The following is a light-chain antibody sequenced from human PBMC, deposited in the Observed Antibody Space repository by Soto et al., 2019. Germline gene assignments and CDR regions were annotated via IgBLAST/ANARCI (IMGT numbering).Light chain of an antibody. V-gene: IGKV3-20*01. CDR3: QQYGSWT. CDR2: GTS. J-gene: IGKJ1*01. CDR1: QTISSNY. Sequence: EIVLTQSPGTLSVSPGERVTLSCRASQTISSNYLAWYQQKPGQAPSLLIYGTSSRATGIPDRFSGSGSGTDFXXTISRLEPEDSAIXYCQQYGSWTFGQGTKVEIK.